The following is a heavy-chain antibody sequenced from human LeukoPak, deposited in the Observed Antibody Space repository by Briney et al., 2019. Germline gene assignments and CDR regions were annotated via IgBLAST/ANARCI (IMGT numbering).Heavy chain of an antibody. V-gene: IGHV3-48*04. CDR2: ISSSGATI. CDR3: ARAYRYGHGAFDI. CDR1: GFTFSTYG. D-gene: IGHD5-18*01. Sequence: GGSLRLSCAASGFTFSTYGMNWVRQAPGKGLEWVSYISSSGATIYYADSVKGRFTISRDNAKNSLYLQMNSLRAEDTAVYYCARAYRYGHGAFDIWGQGTMVTVSS. J-gene: IGHJ3*02.